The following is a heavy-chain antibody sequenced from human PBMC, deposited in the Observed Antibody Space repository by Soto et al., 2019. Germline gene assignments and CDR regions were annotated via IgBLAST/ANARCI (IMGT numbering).Heavy chain of an antibody. CDR1: GYTFTGYY. D-gene: IGHD2-21*02. Sequence: GASVKVSCKASGYTFTGYYVHWVRQAPGQGLEWMGWINPNTGDTNYAQKFQGRVTMTRDTSISTAYMELSKLISDDTAVYYCATQFHHCGGDCYRGPYFGMDVWGQGTTVTVSS. CDR3: ATQFHHCGGDCYRGPYFGMDV. J-gene: IGHJ6*02. CDR2: INPNTGDT. V-gene: IGHV1-2*02.